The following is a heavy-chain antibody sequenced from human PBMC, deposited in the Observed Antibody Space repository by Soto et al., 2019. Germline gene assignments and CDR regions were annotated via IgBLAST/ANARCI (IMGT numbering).Heavy chain of an antibody. V-gene: IGHV1-18*01. Sequence: QVQLVQSGAEVKKPGASVKVSCKASGYTFTSYGISWVRQAPGQGLEWMGWISAYNGNTNYAQKLQGRVTMTTDTSTSTAYMELRSLRSDDTAVYYCARVTYYYDIMTGYYPGGWFDPWGQGTLVTVSS. J-gene: IGHJ5*02. CDR3: ARVTYYYDIMTGYYPGGWFDP. CDR1: GYTFTSYG. CDR2: ISAYNGNT. D-gene: IGHD3-9*01.